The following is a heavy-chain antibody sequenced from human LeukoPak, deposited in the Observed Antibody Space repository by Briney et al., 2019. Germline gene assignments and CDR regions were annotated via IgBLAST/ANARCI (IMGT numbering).Heavy chain of an antibody. D-gene: IGHD5-18*01. CDR3: ARRSGYNYGTISYYYYGMDV. CDR1: GYSFTSYW. J-gene: IGHJ6*02. CDR2: IYPVDSDT. Sequence: GESLKISCKGSGYSFTSYWIGWVRQMPGKGLDWMGIIYPVDSDTRYRPSFQGQVTISADKSISTAYLQWSSLKASDTAMYYCARRSGYNYGTISYYYYGMDVWGQGTTVTVSS. V-gene: IGHV5-51*01.